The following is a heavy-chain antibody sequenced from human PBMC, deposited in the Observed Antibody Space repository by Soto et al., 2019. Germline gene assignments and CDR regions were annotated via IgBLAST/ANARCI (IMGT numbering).Heavy chain of an antibody. CDR1: GFTFSTYA. Sequence: PGGSLRLSCAASGFTFSTYAMSWVRQAPGKGLEWVSGISGSGVSTYYADSVKGRFTISRDNSKNTLYLQMNSLRAEDTAVYYCANRNYYDSSHYYQYYFDFWGQGTLVTVSS. CDR2: ISGSGVST. CDR3: ANRNYYDSSHYYQYYFDF. V-gene: IGHV3-23*01. J-gene: IGHJ4*02. D-gene: IGHD3-22*01.